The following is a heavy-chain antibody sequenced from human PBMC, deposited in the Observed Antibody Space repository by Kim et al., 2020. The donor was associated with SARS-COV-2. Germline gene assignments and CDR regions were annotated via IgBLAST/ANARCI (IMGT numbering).Heavy chain of an antibody. CDR1: GGTFSSYA. Sequence: SVKVSCKASGGTFSSYAISWVRQAPGQGLEWMGGIIPIFGTANYAQKFQGRVTITADKSTSTAYMELSSLRSEDTAVYYCASPGITMVRGVISRAFDYWGQGTLVTVSS. V-gene: IGHV1-69*06. D-gene: IGHD3-10*01. J-gene: IGHJ4*02. CDR2: IIPIFGTA. CDR3: ASPGITMVRGVISRAFDY.